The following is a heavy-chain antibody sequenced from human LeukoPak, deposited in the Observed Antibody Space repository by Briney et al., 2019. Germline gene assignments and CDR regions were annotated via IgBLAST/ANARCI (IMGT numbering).Heavy chain of an antibody. V-gene: IGHV3-64D*09. CDR3: ARQVDPALVADYYYYGMGV. J-gene: IGHJ6*02. CDR2: ISSNGGTS. CDR1: GFSFSSNA. D-gene: IGHD5-18*01. Sequence: GGSLRLSCSASGFSFSSNAMHWVRQAPGKGLECVSGISSNGGTSDYAHAVKGRFTISRDNSKKTLFLQMSSLRAEDTAVYYCARQVDPALVADYYYYGMGVWGQGTTVTVSS.